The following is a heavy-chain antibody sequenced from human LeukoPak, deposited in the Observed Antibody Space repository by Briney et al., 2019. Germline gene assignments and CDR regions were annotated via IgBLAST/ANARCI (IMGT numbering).Heavy chain of an antibody. CDR2: IYTSGST. V-gene: IGHV4-4*09. CDR1: GGSISSYY. J-gene: IGHJ5*02. D-gene: IGHD5-18*01. Sequence: SETLSLTCTVSGGSISSYYWSWIRQPPGKGLEWIGYIYTSGSTNYNPSLKSRVTISVDTSKNQFSLKLSSVTAADTAVYYCARHTLTAPANWFDPWGQGTLVTVSS. CDR3: ARHTLTAPANWFDP.